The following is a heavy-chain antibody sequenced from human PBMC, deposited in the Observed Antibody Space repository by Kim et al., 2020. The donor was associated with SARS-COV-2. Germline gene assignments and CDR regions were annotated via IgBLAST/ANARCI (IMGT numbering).Heavy chain of an antibody. Sequence: SETLSLTCAVYGVPFSGYYWSWIRQPPGKGLEWIGEINHSGSTSYNPSFKSRVTISVDTSKNQLSLKLSSVTAADTAVYYCARCRGLRPRNWFDPWGQGTLVTVSS. CDR2: INHSGST. V-gene: IGHV4-34*01. CDR3: ARCRGLRPRNWFDP. J-gene: IGHJ5*02. CDR1: GVPFSGYY. D-gene: IGHD2-15*01.